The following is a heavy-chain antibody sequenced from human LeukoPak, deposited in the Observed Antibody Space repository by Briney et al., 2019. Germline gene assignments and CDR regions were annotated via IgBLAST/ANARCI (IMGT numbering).Heavy chain of an antibody. V-gene: IGHV4-39*01. D-gene: IGHD2-2*01. CDR2: IYYSGST. CDR3: ARHQNQLLLSGFFDY. CDR1: GGSISSSSYY. Sequence: PSETLSLTCTVSGGSISSSSYYWGWIRQPPGQGLEWIGSIYYSGSTYYNPSLKSRVTISVDTSKNQFSLKLSSVTAADTAVYYCARHQNQLLLSGFFDYWGQGTLVTVSS. J-gene: IGHJ4*02.